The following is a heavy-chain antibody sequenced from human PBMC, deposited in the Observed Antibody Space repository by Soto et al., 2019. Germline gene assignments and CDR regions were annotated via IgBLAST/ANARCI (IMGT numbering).Heavy chain of an antibody. V-gene: IGHV4-59*01. D-gene: IGHD2-15*01. CDR1: GGSISSSY. CDR3: ARDKYCSGGSCRKNWFDP. Sequence: SETLSLTCTASGGSISSSYWSWIRQPPGKGLEWLAYIYDDGSANYNPSLKSRATISLDMSKNQFSLKLTSVTAADTAVYYCARDKYCSGGSCRKNWFDPWGQGTLVTVSS. CDR2: IYDDGSA. J-gene: IGHJ5*02.